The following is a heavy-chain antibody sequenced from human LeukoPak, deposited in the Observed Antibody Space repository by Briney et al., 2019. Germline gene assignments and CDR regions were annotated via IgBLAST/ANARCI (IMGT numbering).Heavy chain of an antibody. CDR3: ARAPEWELLSEDY. J-gene: IGHJ4*02. CDR2: MNPNSGNT. D-gene: IGHD1-26*01. Sequence: GAPVKVSCKASGYTFTSYDINWVRQATGQGLKWMGWMNPNSGNTGYAQKFQGRVTITRNTSISTAYMELSSLRSEDTAVYYCARAPEWELLSEDYWGQGTLVTVSS. CDR1: GYTFTSYD. V-gene: IGHV1-8*03.